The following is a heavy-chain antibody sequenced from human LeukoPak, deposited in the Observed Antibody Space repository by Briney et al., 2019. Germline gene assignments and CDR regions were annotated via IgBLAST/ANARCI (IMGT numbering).Heavy chain of an antibody. CDR3: AKDRGSGWYVFDY. D-gene: IGHD6-19*01. CDR2: ISGSGGST. J-gene: IGHJ4*02. Sequence: GGSLRLSCAASGFIFSSYAMSWVRQAPGKGLEWVSGISGSGGSTYYSDSVKGRFTISRDNSKNTLFLQMNSLRAEDTAVYYCAKDRGSGWYVFDYWGQGTLVTVSS. V-gene: IGHV3-23*01. CDR1: GFIFSSYA.